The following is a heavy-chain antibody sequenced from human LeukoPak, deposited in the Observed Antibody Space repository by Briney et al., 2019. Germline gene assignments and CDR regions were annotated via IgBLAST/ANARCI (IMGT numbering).Heavy chain of an antibody. CDR3: ARGSGSYIDY. Sequence: SETLSLTCTVSGGSISSYYWSWIRQPPGKGLEWIGYIYYSGSTNYNPSLKSRVTISVDTSKNQFSLKLSSVTGADTAVYYCARGSGSYIDYWGQGTLVTVSS. V-gene: IGHV4-59*01. J-gene: IGHJ4*02. D-gene: IGHD3-10*01. CDR2: IYYSGST. CDR1: GGSISSYY.